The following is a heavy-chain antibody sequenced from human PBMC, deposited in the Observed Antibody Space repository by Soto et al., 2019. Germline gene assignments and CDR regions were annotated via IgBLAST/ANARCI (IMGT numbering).Heavy chain of an antibody. J-gene: IGHJ6*02. D-gene: IGHD3-22*01. CDR1: GFTFDDYA. Sequence: GGSLRLSCAASGFTFDDYAMHWVRQAPGKGLEWVSGISWNSGSIGYADSVKGRFTISRDNAKNSLYLQINSLRAEDTALYYCAKDMVFLDDSSGYYYYYGMDVWGQGTTVTVSS. CDR3: AKDMVFLDDSSGYYYYYGMDV. V-gene: IGHV3-9*01. CDR2: ISWNSGSI.